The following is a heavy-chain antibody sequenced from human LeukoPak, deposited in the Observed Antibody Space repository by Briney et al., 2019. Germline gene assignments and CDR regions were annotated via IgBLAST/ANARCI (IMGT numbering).Heavy chain of an antibody. V-gene: IGHV4-59*01. CDR3: ASGATIDAFDI. CDR1: GGSISSYY. J-gene: IGHJ3*02. CDR2: IYYSGST. D-gene: IGHD1-26*01. Sequence: SETLSLTRTVSGGSISSYYWSWIRQPPGKGLEWIGYIYYSGSTNYNPSLKSRVTISVDTSKNQFSLKLSSVTAADTAVYYCASGATIDAFDIWGQGTMVTVSS.